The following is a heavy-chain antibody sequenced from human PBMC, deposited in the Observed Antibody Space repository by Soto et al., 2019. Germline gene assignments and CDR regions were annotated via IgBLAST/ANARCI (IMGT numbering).Heavy chain of an antibody. CDR3: ARRYCGNLDY. Sequence: QVQLQESGPGLVKPSETLSLTCTVSGGSISNFYWSWIRQPPGKGLEWIGYIYYSGSTNYNPSLKSRVTISVDTSKNLFSLKLSSVTAAVTAVYFCARRYCGNLDYWGQGTLVTVSS. D-gene: IGHD2-21*01. CDR1: GGSISNFY. CDR2: IYYSGST. J-gene: IGHJ4*02. V-gene: IGHV4-59*08.